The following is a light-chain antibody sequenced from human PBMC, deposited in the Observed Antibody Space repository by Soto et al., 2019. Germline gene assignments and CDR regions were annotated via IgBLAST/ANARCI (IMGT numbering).Light chain of an antibody. CDR2: DVS. CDR3: SSYTSSSPYV. J-gene: IGLJ1*01. Sequence: SALTQPAPVSGSPGQSITLSCPGTSSDVGGYNYVSWYQQHPGKAPKLMIYDVSNRPSGVSNRFSGSKSGNTASLTISGLQAEDEADYYCSSYTSSSPYVFGTGTKVTVL. V-gene: IGLV2-14*01. CDR1: SSDVGGYNY.